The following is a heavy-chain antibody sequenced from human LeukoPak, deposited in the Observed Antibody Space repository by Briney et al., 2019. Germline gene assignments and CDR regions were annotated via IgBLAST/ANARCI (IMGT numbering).Heavy chain of an antibody. CDR3: ARDKAKATQPNYYYGMDV. J-gene: IGHJ6*02. CDR1: GGSISSSNW. Sequence: SGTLSLTCAVSGGSISSSNWWSWVRQPPGKGLEWIGEIYHSGSTNYNPSLKSRVTISVDKSKNQFSLKPSSVTAADTAVYYCARDKAKATQPNYYYGMDVWGQGTTVTVSS. V-gene: IGHV4-4*02. CDR2: IYHSGST.